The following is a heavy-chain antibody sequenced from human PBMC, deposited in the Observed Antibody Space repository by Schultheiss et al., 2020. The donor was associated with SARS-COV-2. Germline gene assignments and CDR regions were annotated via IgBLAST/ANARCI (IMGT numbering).Heavy chain of an antibody. CDR1: GFSFNTYA. V-gene: IGHV3-23*01. CDR2: ISASGGSK. D-gene: IGHD4-17*01. J-gene: IGHJ4*02. Sequence: GGSLRLSCAASGFSFNTYAMNWVRQAPEKGLEWVSTISASGGSKYYADSVRGRFTISRDNSKNTLSLEMSSLRAEDTAVYYCAKTVTTAYYLDYWGQGTLVTVSS. CDR3: AKTVTTAYYLDY.